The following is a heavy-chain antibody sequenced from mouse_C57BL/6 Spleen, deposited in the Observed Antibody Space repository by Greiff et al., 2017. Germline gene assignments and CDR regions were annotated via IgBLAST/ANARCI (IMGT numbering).Heavy chain of an antibody. J-gene: IGHJ3*01. CDR1: GYTFTSYG. Sequence: VQLQQSGAELVRPGSSVKMSCKTSGYTFTSYGINWVKQRPGQSLEWIGYIYIGNGYTGYNEKFKGKATLTSDPSSSTAYMQLSSLTSEDSAIYFCARQLRREGFAYWGQGTLVTVSA. D-gene: IGHD3-2*02. CDR2: IYIGNGYT. CDR3: ARQLRREGFAY. V-gene: IGHV1-58*01.